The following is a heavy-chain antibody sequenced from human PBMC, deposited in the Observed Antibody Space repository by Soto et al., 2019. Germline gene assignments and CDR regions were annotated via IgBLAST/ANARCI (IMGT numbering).Heavy chain of an antibody. V-gene: IGHV4-30-2*01. CDR1: GGSISSGGYS. Sequence: PSETLSLTCAVSGGSISSGGYSWSWIRQPPGRGLEWIGYIYHSGSTYYNPSLTSRVTISVDRSKNQFSLKVSSVTAADTAVYYCASGLAFDYWGQGILVTVSS. CDR3: ASGLAFDY. J-gene: IGHJ4*02. CDR2: IYHSGST.